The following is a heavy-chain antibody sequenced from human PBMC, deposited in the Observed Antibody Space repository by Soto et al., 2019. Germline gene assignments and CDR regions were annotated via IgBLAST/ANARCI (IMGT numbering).Heavy chain of an antibody. D-gene: IGHD3-9*01. J-gene: IGHJ4*02. CDR1: GYSFTSYW. Sequence: PGESLKISCKGSGYSFTSYWISWVRQMPGKGLEWMGRIDPSDSYTNYSPSFQGHVTISADKSISTAYLQWSSLKASDTAMYYCARLGDILTGYPASDYWGQGTLVTVSS. V-gene: IGHV5-10-1*01. CDR2: IDPSDSYT. CDR3: ARLGDILTGYPASDY.